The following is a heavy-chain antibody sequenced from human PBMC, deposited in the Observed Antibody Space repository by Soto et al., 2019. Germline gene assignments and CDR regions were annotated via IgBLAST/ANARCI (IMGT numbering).Heavy chain of an antibody. CDR1: GFRFDDYN. D-gene: IGHD3-16*01. Sequence: LRLSCAASGFRFDDYNIHWVRQAPGKGLEWVSLITWNGGNSYYADSVKGRFTISRDGTTESVSLQMTSLKREDTGLYFCARETLSYGSALDVWGQGTRSPSP. V-gene: IGHV3-43*01. J-gene: IGHJ6*02. CDR2: ITWNGGNS. CDR3: ARETLSYGSALDV.